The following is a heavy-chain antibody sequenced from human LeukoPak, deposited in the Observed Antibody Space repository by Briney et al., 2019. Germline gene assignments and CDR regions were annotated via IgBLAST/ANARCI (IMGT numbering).Heavy chain of an antibody. J-gene: IGHJ4*02. V-gene: IGHV4-39*01. CDR1: AGSTSSSSYY. CDR2: IYYSGST. CDR3: ARQKKGSGYYCFDY. Sequence: SETLSLTRTVSAGSTSSSSYYWGWIRQPPGKGLEWIGSIYYSGSTYYNPSLKSRVTISVDTSKNQFSLKLSSVTAADTAVYYCARQKKGSGYYCFDYWGQGTLVTVSS. D-gene: IGHD3-22*01.